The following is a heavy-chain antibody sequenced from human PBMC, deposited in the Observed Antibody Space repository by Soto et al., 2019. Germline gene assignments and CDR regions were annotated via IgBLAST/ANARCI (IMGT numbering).Heavy chain of an antibody. J-gene: IGHJ6*02. CDR1: GFTFSSYG. Sequence: QVQLVESGGCVVQPGRSLRLSCAASGFTFSSYGMHWVRQAPGKGLEWVAVISYDGSKEFYADSVKGRFTISRDNSKNTLYLQMNSLRAEDTAVYYCAKDLRLWSKDYYYYGMDVWGQGTTVTVSS. V-gene: IGHV3-30*18. CDR2: ISYDGSKE. CDR3: AKDLRLWSKDYYYYGMDV. D-gene: IGHD5-18*01.